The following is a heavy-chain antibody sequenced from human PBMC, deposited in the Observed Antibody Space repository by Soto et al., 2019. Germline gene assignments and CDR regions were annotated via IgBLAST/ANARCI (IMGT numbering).Heavy chain of an antibody. J-gene: IGHJ6*02. CDR2: INHSGST. CDR3: ARGSLYSSSWYRYYYYGMDV. CDR1: GGSFSGYY. D-gene: IGHD6-13*01. Sequence: SETLSLTCAVYGGSFSGYYWSWIRQPPGKGLEWIGEINHSGSTNYNPSLKSRVTISVDTSKNQFSLKLSSVTAADTAVYYCARGSLYSSSWYRYYYYGMDVWGQGTTVTVSS. V-gene: IGHV4-34*01.